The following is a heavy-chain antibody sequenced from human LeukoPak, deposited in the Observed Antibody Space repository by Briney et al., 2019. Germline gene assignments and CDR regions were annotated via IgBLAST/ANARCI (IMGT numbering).Heavy chain of an antibody. D-gene: IGHD5-12*01. CDR2: ISSSSSYI. Sequence: NPGGSLRLSCAASGFTFSSYSMNWVRQAPGKGLEWVSSISSSSSYIYYADSVKGRFTISRDNSENTLYLQMNSLRAEDTAVYYCARDGLGYSGYRPGDYYMDVWGKGTTVTISS. CDR1: GFTFSSYS. V-gene: IGHV3-21*04. CDR3: ARDGLGYSGYRPGDYYMDV. J-gene: IGHJ6*03.